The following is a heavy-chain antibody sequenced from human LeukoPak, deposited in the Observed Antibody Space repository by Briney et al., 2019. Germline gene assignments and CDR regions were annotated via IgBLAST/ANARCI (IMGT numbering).Heavy chain of an antibody. D-gene: IGHD3-10*01. J-gene: IGHJ3*02. CDR2: IIPIFGTA. CDR3: ARDFNYYGSGSYSPFDI. Sequence: GSSVKVSCKASGGTFSSYAISWLRQAPGQGLEWMGGIIPIFGTANYAQKFQGRVTITADESTSTAYMELSSLRSEDTAVYYCARDFNYYGSGSYSPFDIWGQGTMVTVSS. V-gene: IGHV1-69*01. CDR1: GGTFSSYA.